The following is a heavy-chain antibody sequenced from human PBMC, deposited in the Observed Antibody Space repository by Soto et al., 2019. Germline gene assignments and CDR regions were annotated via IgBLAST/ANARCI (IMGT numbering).Heavy chain of an antibody. CDR3: ARGQYYGSGSYYNGGNWFDP. V-gene: IGHV4-34*01. J-gene: IGHJ5*02. CDR1: GGSFSGYY. CDR2: INHSGST. Sequence: PSETLSLTCAVYGGSFSGYYWSWIRQPPGKGLEWIGEINHSGSTNYNPSLKSRVTISVDTSKNQFSLKLSSVTAADTAVYYCARGQYYGSGSYYNGGNWFDPWGQGTLVTVSS. D-gene: IGHD3-10*01.